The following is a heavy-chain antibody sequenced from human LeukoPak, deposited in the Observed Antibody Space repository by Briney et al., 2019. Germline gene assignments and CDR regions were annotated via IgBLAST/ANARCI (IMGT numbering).Heavy chain of an antibody. J-gene: IGHJ3*02. CDR2: ISGDGGST. Sequence: GGSLRLSCAASGFTFGDYAMHWVRQAPGKGLEWVSLISGDGGSTYYADSVKGRFTISRDNSKNSLYLQMNSQRTEDTALYYCAKSSFAVTSDAFDIWGQGTMVTVSS. V-gene: IGHV3-43*02. D-gene: IGHD5-18*01. CDR3: AKSSFAVTSDAFDI. CDR1: GFTFGDYA.